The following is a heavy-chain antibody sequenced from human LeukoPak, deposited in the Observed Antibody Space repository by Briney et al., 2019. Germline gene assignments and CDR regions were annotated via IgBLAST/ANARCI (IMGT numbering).Heavy chain of an antibody. D-gene: IGHD3-9*01. J-gene: IGHJ6*04. V-gene: IGHV3-66*01. Sequence: GGSLRLSCAASEFSVGSNYMTWVRQAPGKGLEWVSLIYSGGSTYYADSVKGRFTISRDNSKNTLYLQMNSLRAEDTAVYYCARATDIPPFMDVWGKGTTVTISS. CDR1: EFSVGSNY. CDR2: IYSGGST. CDR3: ARATDIPPFMDV.